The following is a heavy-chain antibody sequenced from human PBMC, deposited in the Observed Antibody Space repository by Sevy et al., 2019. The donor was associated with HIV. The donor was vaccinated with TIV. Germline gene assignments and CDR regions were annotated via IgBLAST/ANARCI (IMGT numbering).Heavy chain of an antibody. CDR1: GDSVSSNSAA. Sequence: SQTLSLTCAISGDSVSSNSAAWNWIRQSPSRGLEWLGRTYYRSKWYNDYAVSVKSRITINPDTSKNQFSLQLNSVTPEDTAVYYCARWRAARILSAVAEFDYWGQGTLVTVFS. V-gene: IGHV6-1*01. D-gene: IGHD2-15*01. CDR2: TYYRSKWYN. CDR3: ARWRAARILSAVAEFDY. J-gene: IGHJ4*02.